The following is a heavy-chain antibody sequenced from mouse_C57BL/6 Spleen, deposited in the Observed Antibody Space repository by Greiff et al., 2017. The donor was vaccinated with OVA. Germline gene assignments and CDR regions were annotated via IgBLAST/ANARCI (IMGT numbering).Heavy chain of an antibody. V-gene: IGHV1-69*01. D-gene: IGHD3-2*02. CDR1: GYTFTSYW. J-gene: IGHJ2*01. Sequence: VQLQQPGAELVMPGASVKLSCKASGYTFTSYWMHWVKQRPGQGLEWIGEIDPSDSYTNYNQKFKGKFTLTVDKSSSTAYMQLSSLTSEDSAVYYCARDDSSGYPYYFDYWGQGTTLTVSS. CDR3: ARDDSSGYPYYFDY. CDR2: IDPSDSYT.